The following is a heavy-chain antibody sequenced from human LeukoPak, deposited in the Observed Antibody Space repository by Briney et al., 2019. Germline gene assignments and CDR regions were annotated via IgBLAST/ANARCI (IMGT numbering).Heavy chain of an antibody. CDR2: IIPIFGTA. V-gene: IGHV1-69*05. CDR1: GGTCSSYA. Sequence: ASVKVSCKASGGTCSSYAISWVRQAPGEGLEWMGRIIPIFGTANYAQKFQGRVTITTDESTNTAYMELRSLRSADAAVYYCARGGLGCSGGSCYSVFNIRGQRTMVTVSS. CDR3: ARGGLGCSGGSCYSVFNI. J-gene: IGHJ3*02. D-gene: IGHD2-15*01.